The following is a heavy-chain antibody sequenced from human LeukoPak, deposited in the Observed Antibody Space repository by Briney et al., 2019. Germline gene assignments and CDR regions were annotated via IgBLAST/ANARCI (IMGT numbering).Heavy chain of an antibody. CDR2: IYHSGST. V-gene: IGHV4-38-2*02. Sequence: SETLSLTCTVSGYSISSGYYWGWIRQPPGKGLEWIGSIYHSGSTYYNPSLKSRVTISVDTSKNQFSLKLSSVTAADTAVYYCASSSTVISSGFDPWGQGTLVTVSS. CDR1: GYSISSGYY. D-gene: IGHD4-17*01. J-gene: IGHJ5*02. CDR3: ASSSTVISSGFDP.